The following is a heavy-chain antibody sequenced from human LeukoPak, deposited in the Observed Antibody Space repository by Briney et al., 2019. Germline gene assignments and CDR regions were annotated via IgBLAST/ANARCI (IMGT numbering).Heavy chain of an antibody. CDR1: GGSISSGSYY. J-gene: IGHJ6*03. V-gene: IGHV4-61*02. CDR3: ARASHYCSSTSCYYYYYYYYMDV. D-gene: IGHD2-2*01. Sequence: SETLSLTCTVSGGSISSGSYYWSWIRQPAGKGLEWIGRIYTSGSTNYNPSLKSRVTISVDTSKNQFSLKLSSVTAVDTAVYYCARASHYCSSTSCYYYYYYYYMDVWGKGTTVTVSS. CDR2: IYTSGST.